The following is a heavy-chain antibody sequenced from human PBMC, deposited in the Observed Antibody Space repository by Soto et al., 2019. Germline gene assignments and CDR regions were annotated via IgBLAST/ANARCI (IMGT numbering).Heavy chain of an antibody. CDR3: ARDHPGGNYGDYSYGMDV. CDR2: IIPIFGTA. CDR1: GGTFSSYA. V-gene: IGHV1-69*01. D-gene: IGHD4-17*01. J-gene: IGHJ6*02. Sequence: QVQLVQSGAEVKKPGSSVTVSCKASGGTFSSYAISWVRQAPGQGLEWMGGIIPIFGTANYAQKFQGRVTITADESTSTAYMELSSLRSEDTAVYYCARDHPGGNYGDYSYGMDVWGQGTTVTVSS.